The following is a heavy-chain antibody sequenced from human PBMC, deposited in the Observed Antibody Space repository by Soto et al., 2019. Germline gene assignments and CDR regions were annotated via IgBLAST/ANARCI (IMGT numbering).Heavy chain of an antibody. Sequence: QVQLQESGPGLVKPSQTLSLTCTVSGGSISSGGYYWSWFRQHPGKGLEWIGYIYYSGSTYYNPSLKSRVTISVDTSKNQFSLKLSSVTAADTAVYYCGREYYDFWRGVYGMDVWGQGTTVTVSS. D-gene: IGHD3-3*01. V-gene: IGHV4-31*03. J-gene: IGHJ6*02. CDR2: IYYSGST. CDR1: GGSISSGGYY. CDR3: GREYYDFWRGVYGMDV.